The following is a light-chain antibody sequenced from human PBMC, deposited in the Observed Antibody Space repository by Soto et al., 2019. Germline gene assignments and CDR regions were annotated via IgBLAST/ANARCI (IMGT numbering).Light chain of an antibody. Sequence: DIVMTQSPDSLAVSLGERATINCKSSQGVFHTSTYKNYLAWYQHKSGQPPKLLIYWASTRESGVPDRFSGSGSGTDFTLTISSLQAEDVAVYYCQQYYTFPRTFGQGTKVEIK. CDR3: QQYYTFPRT. V-gene: IGKV4-1*01. CDR1: QGVFHTSTYKNY. J-gene: IGKJ1*01. CDR2: WAS.